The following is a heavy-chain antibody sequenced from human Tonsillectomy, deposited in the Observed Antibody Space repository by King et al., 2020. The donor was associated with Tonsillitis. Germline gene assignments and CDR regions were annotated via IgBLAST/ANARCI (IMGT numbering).Heavy chain of an antibody. CDR2: IYYSGST. V-gene: IGHV4-59*01. D-gene: IGHD6-19*01. CDR3: ARGIAVAGLFDY. Sequence: QLQESGPGLVKPSETLSLTCTVSGGSISSYYWSWIRQPPGKGLEWIGYIYYSGSTNYNPSLKSRVIISVDTSKNQFSLKLSSVTAADTAVYYCARGIAVAGLFDYWGQGTLGTVSS. CDR1: GGSISSYY. J-gene: IGHJ4*02.